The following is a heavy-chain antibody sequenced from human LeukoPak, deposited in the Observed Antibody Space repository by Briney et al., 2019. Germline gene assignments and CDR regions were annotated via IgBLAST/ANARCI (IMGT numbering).Heavy chain of an antibody. D-gene: IGHD3-22*01. CDR3: ARVVYYDSSGYSDY. J-gene: IGHJ4*02. Sequence: SETLSLTCAVYGGSFSGYYWSWIRQPPGKGLEWIGEINHSGSTNYNPSLKSRVTISVDTSKNQFSLKLSSVTAADTAVYYCARVVYYDSSGYSDYWGQGTLVTVSS. V-gene: IGHV4-34*01. CDR1: GGSFSGYY. CDR2: INHSGST.